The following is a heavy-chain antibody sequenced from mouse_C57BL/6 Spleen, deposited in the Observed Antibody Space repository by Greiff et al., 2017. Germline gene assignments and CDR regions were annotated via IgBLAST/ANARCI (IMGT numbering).Heavy chain of an antibody. Sequence: LVESGPELVKPGASVKISCKASGYSFTDYNMNWVKQSNGKSLEWIGVIYPNYGTTSYNQKFKGKATLTVDQSSSTAYMQLNSLTSEDSAVYYCARSDYYGSSLYFDYWGQGTTLTVSS. CDR2: IYPNYGTT. D-gene: IGHD1-1*01. J-gene: IGHJ2*01. CDR1: GYSFTDYN. CDR3: ARSDYYGSSLYFDY. V-gene: IGHV1-39*01.